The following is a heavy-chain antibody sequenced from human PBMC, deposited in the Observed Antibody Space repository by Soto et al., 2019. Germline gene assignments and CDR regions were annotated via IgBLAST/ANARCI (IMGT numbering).Heavy chain of an antibody. CDR3: ARGHSLTMVRGVISDY. CDR1: GGSISSGGYY. Sequence: QVQLQESGPGLVKPSQTLSLTCTVSGGSISSGGYYWSWIRQHPGKGLEWIGYIYYSGSTYYNPSLKSRVTISVDTSKNQFSLKLSSVTAADTAVYYCARGHSLTMVRGVISDYWGQGTLVTVSS. J-gene: IGHJ4*02. V-gene: IGHV4-31*03. D-gene: IGHD3-10*01. CDR2: IYYSGST.